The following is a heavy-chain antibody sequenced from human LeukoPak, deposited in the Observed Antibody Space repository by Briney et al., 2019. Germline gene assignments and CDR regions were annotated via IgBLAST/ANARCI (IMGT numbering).Heavy chain of an antibody. CDR1: GYTFSSYY. J-gene: IGHJ4*02. CDR2: INPSGGST. V-gene: IGHV1-46*01. CDR3: AREYDSTSAFDY. D-gene: IGHD3-22*01. Sequence: GASVKVSCKASGYTFSSYYMHWVRQAPGQGLEWMGIINPSGGSTNYAQKFKGRVTMTRDTSTSTVYMELSSLRSEDTAVYYCAREYDSTSAFDYWGQGTLVTVSS.